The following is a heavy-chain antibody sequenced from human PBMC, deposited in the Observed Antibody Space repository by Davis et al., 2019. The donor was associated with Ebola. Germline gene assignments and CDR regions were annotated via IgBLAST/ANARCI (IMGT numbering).Heavy chain of an antibody. CDR1: GFTFSDYY. D-gene: IGHD3-10*01. V-gene: IGHV3-11*04. CDR3: AKDLYGSGGNDY. CDR2: ISSSGSTI. Sequence: GESLNISCAASGFTFSDYYMSWIRQAPGKGLERVSYISSSGSTIYYADSVKGRFTISRDNSKNTLYLQMNSLRAEDTAVYYCAKDLYGSGGNDYWGQGTLVIVSS. J-gene: IGHJ4*02.